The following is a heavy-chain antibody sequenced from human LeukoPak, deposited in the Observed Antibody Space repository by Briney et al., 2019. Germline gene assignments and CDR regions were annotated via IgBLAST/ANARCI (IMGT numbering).Heavy chain of an antibody. CDR3: ARVHDFWSGLFDY. CDR2: TNPLGGST. Sequence: ASVKVSCKASGYTFTSYYIHWVRQAPGQGLEWMGITNPLGGSTTYAHKFQDRVTMTRDTSTSTVYMELSTLRSEDTAVYYCARVHDFWSGLFDYWGQGTLVTVSS. J-gene: IGHJ4*02. CDR1: GYTFTSYY. D-gene: IGHD3-3*01. V-gene: IGHV1-46*01.